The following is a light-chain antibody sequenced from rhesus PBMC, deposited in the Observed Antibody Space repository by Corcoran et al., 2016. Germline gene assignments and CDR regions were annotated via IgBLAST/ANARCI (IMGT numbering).Light chain of an antibody. CDR1: KSISNW. CDR3: QQYSSYPCS. J-gene: IGKJ2*01. CDR2: KAS. V-gene: IGKV1-22*01. Sequence: DIQMTQSPSSLSASVGDTVTITCRASKSISNWVAWYQQKPGTAPKLLYNKASSLQSGGPSRFSGSGYGTDFTLTFISLPSEDFATYFVQQYSSYPCSFGPGTKVEIK.